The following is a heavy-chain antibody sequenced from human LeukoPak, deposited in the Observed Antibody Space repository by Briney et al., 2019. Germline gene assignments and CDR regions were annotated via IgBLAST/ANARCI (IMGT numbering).Heavy chain of an antibody. J-gene: IGHJ6*02. D-gene: IGHD3-16*01. CDR2: IYYSGST. CDR3: ARDWGPGFQRYYGMDV. V-gene: IGHV4-59*12. CDR1: GASISSYY. Sequence: SETLPLTCGVSGASISSYYWSWIRQPPGKGLEWIGYIYYSGSTYYNPSLKSRVTISVDTSKNQFSLKLSSVTAADTAVYYCARDWGPGFQRYYGMDVWGQGTTVTVSS.